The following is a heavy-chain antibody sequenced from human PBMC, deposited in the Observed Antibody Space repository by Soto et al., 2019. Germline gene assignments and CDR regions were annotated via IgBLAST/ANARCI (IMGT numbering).Heavy chain of an antibody. J-gene: IGHJ6*02. CDR3: ARERGGDCSGGSCYDGMDV. V-gene: IGHV4-59*01. CDR1: GGSISSYY. D-gene: IGHD2-15*01. Sequence: TLSLTCTVSGGSISSYYWSWIRQPPGKGLEWIGYIYYSGSTNYNPSLKSRVTISVDTSKNQFSLKLSSVTAADTAVYYCARERGGDCSGGSCYDGMDVWGQGTTVTVSS. CDR2: IYYSGST.